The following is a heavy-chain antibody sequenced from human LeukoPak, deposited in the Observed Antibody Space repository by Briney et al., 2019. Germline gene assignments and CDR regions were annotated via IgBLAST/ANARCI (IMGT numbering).Heavy chain of an antibody. CDR2: IYTSGNT. D-gene: IGHD3-22*01. CDR3: STTDSSGYRHFDY. J-gene: IGHJ4*02. Sequence: SETLSLTCTVSGGSITSYYWNWIRQPAGKGLEWIGRIYTSGNTNYNPSLKSRVTMSLDASKNQFSLKLSSVTAADTAVYYCSTTDSSGYRHFDYWGQGTLVTVSS. V-gene: IGHV4-4*07. CDR1: GGSITSYY.